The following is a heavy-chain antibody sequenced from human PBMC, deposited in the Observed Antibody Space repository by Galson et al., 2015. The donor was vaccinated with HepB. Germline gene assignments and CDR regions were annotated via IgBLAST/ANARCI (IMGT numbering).Heavy chain of an antibody. V-gene: IGHV6-1*01. D-gene: IGHD3-22*01. CDR3: ARVPLLFVDAVGYDAFDI. CDR2: TYYRSKWHN. CDR1: GDSASSDGAT. J-gene: IGHJ3*02. Sequence: CAISGDSASSDGATWNWIRQSPSRGLEWLGRTYYRSKWHNDCALSVKSRISINADTSKNQISLQLNSVSPEDTAVYYCARVPLLFVDAVGYDAFDIWGQGTLVTVSS.